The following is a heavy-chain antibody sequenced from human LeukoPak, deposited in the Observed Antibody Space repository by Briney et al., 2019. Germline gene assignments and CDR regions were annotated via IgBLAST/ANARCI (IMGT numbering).Heavy chain of an antibody. V-gene: IGHV4-61*02. CDR1: GGSISSGSYH. Sequence: SQTLSLTCTVSGGSISSGSYHWSWIRQPAGKALEWIGRIYPSGSTNYGPSLKSRVTISVDTSKNQFSLKLTSVTAADTAVYYCARVLRPRQFLRNAISGWFDYWGQGTLVTVSS. J-gene: IGHJ4*02. CDR3: ARVLRPRQFLRNAISGWFDY. CDR2: IYPSGST. D-gene: IGHD6-19*01.